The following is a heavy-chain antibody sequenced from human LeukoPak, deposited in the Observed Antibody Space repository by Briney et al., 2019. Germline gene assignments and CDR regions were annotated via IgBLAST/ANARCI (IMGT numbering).Heavy chain of an antibody. CDR1: GFAVSSNY. Sequence: PGGSLRLSCAASGFAVSSNYMSWVRQAPGKGLEWVSVIYSCGSTYYADSVKGRFTISRDNSKNTLYLQMNSLRAEDTAVYYCARERVRGYSYGYLDYWGQGTLVTVSS. D-gene: IGHD5-18*01. V-gene: IGHV3-66*03. CDR3: ARERVRGYSYGYLDY. J-gene: IGHJ4*02. CDR2: IYSCGST.